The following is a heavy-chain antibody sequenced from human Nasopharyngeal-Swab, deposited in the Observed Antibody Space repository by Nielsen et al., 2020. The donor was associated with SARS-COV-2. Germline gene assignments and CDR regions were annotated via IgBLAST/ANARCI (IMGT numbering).Heavy chain of an antibody. CDR1: GYTFTSSL. CDR2: IDPSDSYT. CDR3: SRLAAAGFDY. V-gene: IGHV5-10-1*01. J-gene: IGHJ4*02. D-gene: IGHD6-13*01. Sequence: GESLKISCKASGYTFTSSLISWVRQMPGKGLEWMGSIDPSDSYTNYSPSFPGDVTISADKSISTAYLQWSSLKASDTAMYYCSRLAAAGFDYWGQGTLVTVSS.